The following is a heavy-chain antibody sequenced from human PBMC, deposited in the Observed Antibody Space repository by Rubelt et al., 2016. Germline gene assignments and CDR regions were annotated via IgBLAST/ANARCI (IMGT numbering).Heavy chain of an antibody. CDR3: AQYSGSQELEFDAFDI. Sequence: QVQLQQWGAGLLKPSETLSLTCAVYGGSFSGYYWSWIRQPPGKGLEWIGEINHSGSTNYNPSLMSRGTIAVETSNNHFALKMRLGTAAETAVYDCAQYSGSQELEFDAFDIWGQGTMVTVSS. V-gene: IGHV4-34*01. J-gene: IGHJ3*02. CDR1: GGSFSGYY. CDR2: INHSGST. D-gene: IGHD1-26*01.